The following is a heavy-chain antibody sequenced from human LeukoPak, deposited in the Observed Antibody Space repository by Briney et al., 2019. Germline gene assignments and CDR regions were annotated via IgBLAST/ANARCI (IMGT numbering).Heavy chain of an antibody. CDR3: ARDKPYTPTPPPYYYYGMDV. J-gene: IGHJ6*02. CDR2: INHSGST. Sequence: SETLSLTCAVYGGSFSGYYWSWIRQPPGEGREWIGEINHSGSTNYNPSLKSRVTISVDTSKNQFSLKLSSVTAADTAVYYCARDKPYTPTPPPYYYYGMDVWGQGTTVTVSS. D-gene: IGHD3-16*01. CDR1: GGSFSGYY. V-gene: IGHV4-34*01.